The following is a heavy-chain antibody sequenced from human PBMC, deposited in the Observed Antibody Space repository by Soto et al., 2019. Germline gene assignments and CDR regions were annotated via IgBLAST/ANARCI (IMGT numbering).Heavy chain of an antibody. D-gene: IGHD3-22*01. CDR3: ARGATHYYDSSGYF. Sequence: QVQLVESGGGVVQPGRSLRLSCAASGFTFSSYGMHWVRQAPGKGLEWVAVIWYDGSNKYYADSVKGRFTISRDNSKNTLYLQMNSLRAEDTAVYYCARGATHYYDSSGYFWGQGTLVTVSS. J-gene: IGHJ4*02. CDR2: IWYDGSNK. V-gene: IGHV3-33*01. CDR1: GFTFSSYG.